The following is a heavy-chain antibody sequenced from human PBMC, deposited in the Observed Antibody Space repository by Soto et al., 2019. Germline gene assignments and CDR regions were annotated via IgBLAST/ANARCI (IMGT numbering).Heavy chain of an antibody. CDR2: ISSTTNYI. CDR1: GFTFTRYS. J-gene: IGHJ4*02. Sequence: GGSLRLSWAASGFTFTRYSMNWVRQAPGKGLEWVSSISSTTNYIYYGDSTKGRFTISRDNAKNSLYLEMNSLRAEDTAVYYCARESEDLTSNFDYWGKGTLVTVSS. V-gene: IGHV3-21*06. CDR3: ARESEDLTSNFDY.